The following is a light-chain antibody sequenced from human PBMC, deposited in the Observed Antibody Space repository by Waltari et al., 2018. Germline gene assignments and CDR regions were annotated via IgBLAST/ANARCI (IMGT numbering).Light chain of an antibody. CDR3: CSSAGSSTLV. V-gene: IGLV2-23*02. J-gene: IGLJ2*01. CDR2: DVN. CDR1: SSDVGSYNL. Sequence: QSALTQPASVSGSPGQSITISCTASSSDVGSYNLVSWYQQLPGEAPKFMIYDVNKRPSGVSYRFSGSKSGNTASLTISGLQAEDEADYYCCSSAGSSTLVFGGGTRLTVL.